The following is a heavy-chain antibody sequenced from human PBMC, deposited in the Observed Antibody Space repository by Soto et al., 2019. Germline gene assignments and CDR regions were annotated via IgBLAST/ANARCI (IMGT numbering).Heavy chain of an antibody. Sequence: SGPTLVNPTQTLTLTCTFSGFSLSTSGMCVSWIRQPPGKALEWLALIDWDDDKYYSTSLKTRLTISKDTSKNQVVLTMTNMDPVDTATYYCARFANYYDSSGYYSNVFDYWGEGTLVSVSS. CDR1: GFSLSTSGMC. J-gene: IGHJ4*02. D-gene: IGHD3-22*01. V-gene: IGHV2-70*01. CDR3: ARFANYYDSSGYYSNVFDY. CDR2: IDWDDDK.